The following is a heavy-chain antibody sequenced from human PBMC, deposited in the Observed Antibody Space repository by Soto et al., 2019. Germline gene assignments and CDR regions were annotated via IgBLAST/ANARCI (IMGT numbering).Heavy chain of an antibody. Sequence: XATLSLSCAVCGGTFSGYYLSWIRQPPGKGLEWIGEINHSGNTNYNPSLKSRVTISVDTSKNQFSLKLSSVTAADTAVYYFARCLYSYDSSGYKYLGPIWGQGTMVTVSS. CDR3: ARCLYSYDSSGYKYLGPI. CDR2: INHSGNT. V-gene: IGHV4-34*01. J-gene: IGHJ3*02. D-gene: IGHD3-22*01. CDR1: GGTFSGYY.